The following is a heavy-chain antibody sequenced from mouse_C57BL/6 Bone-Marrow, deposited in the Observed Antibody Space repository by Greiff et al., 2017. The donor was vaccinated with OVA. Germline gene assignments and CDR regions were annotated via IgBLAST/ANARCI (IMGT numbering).Heavy chain of an antibody. CDR3: ARDARDYAWFAY. CDR2: SRNKANDYTT. CDR1: GFTFSDFY. J-gene: IGHJ3*01. V-gene: IGHV7-1*01. D-gene: IGHD2-4*01. Sequence: EVKLVESGGGLVQSGRSLRLSCATSGFTFSDFYMEWVRQAPGKGLEWIAASRNKANDYTTEYSASVKGRFIVSRDTSQSILYLQMHALRAEDTAIYYCARDARDYAWFAYWGQGTLVTVSA.